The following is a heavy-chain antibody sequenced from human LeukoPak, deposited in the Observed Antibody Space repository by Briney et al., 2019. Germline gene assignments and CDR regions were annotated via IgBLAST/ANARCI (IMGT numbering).Heavy chain of an antibody. Sequence: ASVKVSCKASGYTFTSYGISWVRQAPGQGLEWMGWISAYNGSTNYAQKLQGRVTMTTDTSTSTAYMELRSLRSDDTAVYYCARSAYYDSSGYWGQLGYWGQGTLVTVSS. D-gene: IGHD3-22*01. CDR2: ISAYNGST. CDR3: ARSAYYDSSGYWGQLGY. V-gene: IGHV1-18*01. J-gene: IGHJ4*02. CDR1: GYTFTSYG.